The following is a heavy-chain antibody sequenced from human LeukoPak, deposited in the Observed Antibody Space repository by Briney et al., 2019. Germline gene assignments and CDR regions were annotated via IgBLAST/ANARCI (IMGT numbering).Heavy chain of an antibody. Sequence: GGSLRLSCAASGFTFSSFAMHWVRQAPGKGLEWVSGISGRAGSAYYADSVKGRFTISGDNSKNTLFLQMNTLRAEDTAVYFCAKAPNFASGNYYAFDCWGQGTLVTVSS. CDR3: AKAPNFASGNYYAFDC. V-gene: IGHV3-23*01. J-gene: IGHJ4*02. D-gene: IGHD3-10*01. CDR1: GFTFSSFA. CDR2: ISGRAGSA.